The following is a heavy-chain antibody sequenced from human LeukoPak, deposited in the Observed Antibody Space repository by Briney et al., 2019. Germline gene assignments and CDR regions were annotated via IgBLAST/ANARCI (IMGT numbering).Heavy chain of an antibody. J-gene: IGHJ4*02. CDR3: ARDTKRNYNFDY. CDR2: INPSSGST. V-gene: IGHV1-46*01. Sequence: VASVKVSCTASGYTFTSYYMHWVRQAPGQGLEWMGIINPSSGSTSYPQKFQGRVTMTRDTSTSTVYMELSSLRSEDTAVLYCARDTKRNYNFDYWGQGTLVTVSS. CDR1: GYTFTSYY. D-gene: IGHD1-7*01.